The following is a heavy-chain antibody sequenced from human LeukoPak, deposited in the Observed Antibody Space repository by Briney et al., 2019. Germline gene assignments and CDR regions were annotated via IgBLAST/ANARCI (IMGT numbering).Heavy chain of an antibody. V-gene: IGHV4-39*01. J-gene: IGHJ4*02. CDR2: IHYSGST. CDR3: VRLASGLIDY. Sequence: WVRQAPGKGLEWIASIHYSGSTHYNPSLKSRVTISVDTSKNQFSLKLSSVTAADTAVYYCVRLASGLIDYWGQGTLVTVSS. D-gene: IGHD6-19*01.